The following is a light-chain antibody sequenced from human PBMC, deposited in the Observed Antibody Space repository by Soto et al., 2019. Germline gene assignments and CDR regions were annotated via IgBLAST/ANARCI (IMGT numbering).Light chain of an antibody. CDR1: QSVSSSY. V-gene: IGKV3-20*01. Sequence: EIVLTQSAGTLSLSPGERATLSCRASQSVSSSYLAWYQQKPGQAPRLLIYGASSRASGIPARISGSGSWTDYPLTISSLEPEDVDVYYCQQYGSCPPVTFGGGTKVEIK. CDR3: QQYGSCPPVT. J-gene: IGKJ4*01. CDR2: GAS.